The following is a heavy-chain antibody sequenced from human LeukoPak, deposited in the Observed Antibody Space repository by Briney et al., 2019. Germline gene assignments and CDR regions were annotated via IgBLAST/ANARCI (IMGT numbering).Heavy chain of an antibody. CDR2: ISANGGST. J-gene: IGHJ4*02. D-gene: IGHD6-19*01. Sequence: PGGSLRLSCAASGFTFGSSVMNWVRQAPGKGLEWVSGISANGGSTHYADSVKGRFTISRDTSKNTLYLQMNSLRAEDTAVYYCEKAWSSDWYDYWGQGTLVTVSS. V-gene: IGHV3-23*01. CDR1: GFTFGSSV. CDR3: EKAWSSDWYDY.